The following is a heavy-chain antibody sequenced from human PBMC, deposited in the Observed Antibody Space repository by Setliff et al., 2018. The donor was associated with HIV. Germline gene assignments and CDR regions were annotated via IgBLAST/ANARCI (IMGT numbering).Heavy chain of an antibody. V-gene: IGHV1-69-2*01. D-gene: IGHD3-10*01. J-gene: IGHJ4*02. CDR2: IDPKNGET. Sequence: ASVKVSCKVSTFTLTDYILYWVRQAPGQTLEWMGQIDPKNGETVYAEKFYGRLTITADTSADTTYLELTSLRSDDTAVYYCATLWLLYYDFWGQGTLVTVSS. CDR3: ATLWLLYYDF. CDR1: TFTLTDYI.